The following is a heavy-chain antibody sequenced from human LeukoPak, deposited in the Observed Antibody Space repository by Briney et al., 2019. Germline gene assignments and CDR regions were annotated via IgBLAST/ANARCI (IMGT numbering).Heavy chain of an antibody. Sequence: SETLSLTCAVYGGSFSGYYWSWIRQPPGKGLEWIGEINHSGSTNYNPSLKGRVTISVDTSKNQFSLKLSSVTAADTAVYYCARGGIRGSRKKNWFDPWGQGTLVTVSS. CDR2: INHSGST. J-gene: IGHJ5*02. V-gene: IGHV4-34*01. CDR1: GGSFSGYY. CDR3: ARGGIRGSRKKNWFDP. D-gene: IGHD1-14*01.